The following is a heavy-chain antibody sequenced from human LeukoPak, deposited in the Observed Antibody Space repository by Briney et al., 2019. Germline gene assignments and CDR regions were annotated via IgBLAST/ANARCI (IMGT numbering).Heavy chain of an antibody. CDR2: INPNSGGT. D-gene: IGHD2-2*01. V-gene: IGHV1-2*02. J-gene: IGHJ3*02. CDR3: ARDPGDIVVVPGEDAFDI. Sequence: GASVKVSCKASGYTFTGYYMHWVRQAPGQGLEWMGWINPNSGGTNYAQKFQGRVTMTRDTSISTAYMELSRLRSDDTAVYYCARDPGDIVVVPGEDAFDIWGQGTMVTVSS. CDR1: GYTFTGYY.